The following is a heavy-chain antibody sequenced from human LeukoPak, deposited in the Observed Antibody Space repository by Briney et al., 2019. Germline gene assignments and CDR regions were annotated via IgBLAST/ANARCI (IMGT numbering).Heavy chain of an antibody. CDR1: GGSISSHY. Sequence: SETLSLTCTVSGGSISSHYWSWIRQPPGKGLEWIGYIYYSGSTNYNPSLKSRVTISVDTSKNQFSLKLSSVTAADTAVYYCARSGPISITMVRGVITPYYYYGMDVWGQGTTVTVSS. D-gene: IGHD3-10*01. CDR2: IYYSGST. CDR3: ARSGPISITMVRGVITPYYYYGMDV. V-gene: IGHV4-59*11. J-gene: IGHJ6*02.